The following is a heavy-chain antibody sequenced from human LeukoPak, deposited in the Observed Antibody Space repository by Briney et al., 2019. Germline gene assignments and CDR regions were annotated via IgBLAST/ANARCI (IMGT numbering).Heavy chain of an antibody. V-gene: IGHV1-69*05. Sequence: SSVKVSCKASGGTFSSYAISWVRQAPGQGLEWMGGIIPIFGTANYAQKFQGGVTITTDESTSTAYMELGSLRSEDTAVYYCAVTKSGYSYGSPSYYFDYWGQGTLVTVSS. J-gene: IGHJ4*02. CDR3: AVTKSGYSYGSPSYYFDY. CDR1: GGTFSSYA. D-gene: IGHD5-18*01. CDR2: IIPIFGTA.